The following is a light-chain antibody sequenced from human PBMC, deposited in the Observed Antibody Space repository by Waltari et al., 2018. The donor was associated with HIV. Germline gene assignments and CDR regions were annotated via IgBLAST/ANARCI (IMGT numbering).Light chain of an antibody. Sequence: QMTQSPSALSASLGKRVTITCRSSQNIENYVNWYQQKPGKAPKLLIYAATTLHSGVPSRFSGSGSGTEFTLSVASLEREDAATYFCQQSYSTPPYTFGQGTKVQI. V-gene: IGKV1-39*01. CDR3: QQSYSTPPYT. CDR2: AAT. CDR1: QNIENY. J-gene: IGKJ2*01.